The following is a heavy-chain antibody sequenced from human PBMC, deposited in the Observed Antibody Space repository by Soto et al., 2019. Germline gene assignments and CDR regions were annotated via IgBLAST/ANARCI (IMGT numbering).Heavy chain of an antibody. Sequence: SVTVCCKDSGGTLSSCASWWVRPAQEQGLEWMGGIIPIFGTANYAQKFQGRVTITADESTSTAYMELSSLRSEDTAVYYCARDGYSSGWYYYGMDVWGQGTTVTVSS. D-gene: IGHD6-19*01. CDR3: ARDGYSSGWYYYGMDV. V-gene: IGHV1-69*13. J-gene: IGHJ6*02. CDR1: GGTLSSCA. CDR2: IIPIFGTA.